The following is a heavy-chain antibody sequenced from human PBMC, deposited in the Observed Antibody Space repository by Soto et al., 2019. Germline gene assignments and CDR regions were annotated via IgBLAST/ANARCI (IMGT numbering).Heavy chain of an antibody. Sequence: QVQLVQSGSEVKKPGSSVRVSCKASGGSVSNSAISWLRQAPGQGHEWMGGIIPIFGPAIYARKFQGRFTISADESTGTAYMELNNVRSDDTAVYYCGRGSSLTKVEYWGQGTLVTVSS. D-gene: IGHD6-6*01. CDR1: GGSVSNSA. V-gene: IGHV1-69*01. CDR3: GRGSSLTKVEY. J-gene: IGHJ4*02. CDR2: IIPIFGPA.